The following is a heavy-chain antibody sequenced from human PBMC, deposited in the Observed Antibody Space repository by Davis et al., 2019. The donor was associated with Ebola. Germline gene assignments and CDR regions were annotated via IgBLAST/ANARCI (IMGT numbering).Heavy chain of an antibody. J-gene: IGHJ6*04. V-gene: IGHV1-18*04. D-gene: IGHD6-13*01. CDR1: GYTFTSYG. CDR2: ISAYNGNT. Sequence: AASVKVSCKASGYTFTSYGISWVRQAPGQGLEWMGWISAYNGNTNYAQKLQGRVTMTTDTSTSTAYMELRSLRSEDTAVYYCATGTGYTTSWYGLKDFYYGTDVWGKGTTVTVSS. CDR3: ATGTGYTTSWYGLKDFYYGTDV.